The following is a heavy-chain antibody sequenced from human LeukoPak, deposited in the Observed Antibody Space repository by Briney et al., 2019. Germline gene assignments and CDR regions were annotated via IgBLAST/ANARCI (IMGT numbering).Heavy chain of an antibody. J-gene: IGHJ4*02. CDR3: ARGLENFDC. V-gene: IGHV1-2*06. Sequence: ASVKVSCRASGYTFTGSYMHWVRQAPGQGLEWVGRINPNSGGTSFAQKFQGSVTMTRDTSISTAYMKLSRLRSDDTAVYYCARGLENFDCWGQGTLVTVSS. CDR1: GYTFTGSY. D-gene: IGHD4-11*01. CDR2: INPNSGGT.